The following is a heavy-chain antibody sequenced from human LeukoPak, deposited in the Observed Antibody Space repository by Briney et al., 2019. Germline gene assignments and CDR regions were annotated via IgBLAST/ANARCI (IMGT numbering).Heavy chain of an antibody. J-gene: IGHJ4*02. D-gene: IGHD6-13*01. Sequence: GSLRLSCAASGFTVSSNYMSWVRQPPGKGLEWIGEINHSGSTNYNPSLKSRVTISVDTSKNQFSLKLSSVTAADTAVYYCARGRAFDGSSWSNEGGTGVGYWGQGTLVTVSS. CDR3: ARGRAFDGSSWSNEGGTGVGY. CDR2: INHSGST. V-gene: IGHV4-34*01. CDR1: GFTVSSNY.